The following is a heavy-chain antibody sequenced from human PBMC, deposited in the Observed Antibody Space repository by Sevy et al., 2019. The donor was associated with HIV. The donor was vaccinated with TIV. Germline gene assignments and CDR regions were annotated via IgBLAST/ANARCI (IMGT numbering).Heavy chain of an antibody. Sequence: GGSLRLSCAASGFTFSSYSMNWVRQAPGKGLEWVSYISSSSSTIYYADSVKGRFTISRDNAKNSLYLQMNSLRDEDTAVYYCAGARSGWPLLYFDYWGQGTLVTVSS. D-gene: IGHD6-19*01. CDR3: AGARSGWPLLYFDY. CDR1: GFTFSSYS. V-gene: IGHV3-48*02. CDR2: ISSSSSTI. J-gene: IGHJ4*02.